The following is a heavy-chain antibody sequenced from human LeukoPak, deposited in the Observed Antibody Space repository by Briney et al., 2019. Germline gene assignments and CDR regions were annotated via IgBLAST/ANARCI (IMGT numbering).Heavy chain of an antibody. CDR1: GGSFSGYY. J-gene: IGHJ5*02. CDR2: INHSGST. CDR3: ARDGTRSADCSGGSCPINWFDP. V-gene: IGHV4-34*01. Sequence: PSETLSLTCAVYGGSFSGYYWSWIRQPPGKGLEWIGEINHSGSTNYNPSLKSRVTISVDTSKNQFSLKLSSVTAADTAVYYCARDGTRSADCSGGSCPINWFDPWGQGTLVTVSS. D-gene: IGHD2-15*01.